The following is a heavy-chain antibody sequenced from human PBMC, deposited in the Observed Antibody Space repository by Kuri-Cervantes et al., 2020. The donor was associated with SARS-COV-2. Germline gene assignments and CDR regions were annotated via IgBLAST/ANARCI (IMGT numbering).Heavy chain of an antibody. Sequence: LSLTCAGSGFTFSSFAMAWVRQAPGKGLEWISDITDEGADTYFADSVKGRFTISRDNSKYSLTLQMSSLRAGDTAIYYCVKCSAASHPRYLDYWGQGTLVTVSS. J-gene: IGHJ4*03. CDR1: GFTFSSFA. D-gene: IGHD3-10*02. CDR3: VKCSAASHPRYLDY. CDR2: ITDEGADT. V-gene: IGHV3-23*01.